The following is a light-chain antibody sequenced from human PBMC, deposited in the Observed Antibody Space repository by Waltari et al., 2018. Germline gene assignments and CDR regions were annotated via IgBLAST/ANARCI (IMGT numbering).Light chain of an antibody. CDR1: KTVDKS. V-gene: IGKV1-39*01. Sequence: DPPVNQSPYSLSGSVGDRVTITCRASKTVDKSLKWYQQKPGKAPKLLIYAGSSLQSGVPSRFSGSGFGTYFTLTSTSVQPEDFATYYCQQSYSPPPITFGQGTRLEI. CDR2: AGS. J-gene: IGKJ5*01. CDR3: QQSYSPPPIT.